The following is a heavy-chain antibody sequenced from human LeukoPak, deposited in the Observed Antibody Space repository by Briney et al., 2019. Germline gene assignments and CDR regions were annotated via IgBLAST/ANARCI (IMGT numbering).Heavy chain of an antibody. Sequence: GGSLRLSCAASGFTFSSYSMNWVRQAPGKGLEWVSSISSSSSYIYYADSVKGRFTISRDNAKNSLYLQMNSLRAEDTAVYYCAKDLSIGIAAAGPFDYWGQGTLVTVSS. CDR3: AKDLSIGIAAAGPFDY. CDR2: ISSSSSYI. D-gene: IGHD6-13*01. CDR1: GFTFSSYS. V-gene: IGHV3-21*01. J-gene: IGHJ4*02.